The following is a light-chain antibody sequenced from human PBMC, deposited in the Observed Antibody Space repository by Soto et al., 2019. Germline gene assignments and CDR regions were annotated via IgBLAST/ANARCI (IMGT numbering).Light chain of an antibody. CDR2: LGS. V-gene: IGKV2-28*01. J-gene: IGKJ2*01. CDR3: MQTLQTPYT. Sequence: DIVMTQSPLSLPVTPGEPASISCRSSQSLLHSNGYNYLDWYLQKPGQSPQLLIYLGSNRASGVPDRFSGSGSGTDFTLKISRVEAEDVGVYYCMQTLQTPYTCGQGTNLEIK. CDR1: QSLLHSNGYNY.